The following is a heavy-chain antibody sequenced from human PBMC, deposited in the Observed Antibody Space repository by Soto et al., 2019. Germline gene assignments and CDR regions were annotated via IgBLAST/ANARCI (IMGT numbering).Heavy chain of an antibody. J-gene: IGHJ4*02. Sequence: ASVKVSCKASGYTFTSYAMHWVRQAPGQRLEWMGWINAGNGNTKYSQKFQGRVTITRDTSASTAYMELSSLRSDDTAVYYCARVAAVGPCNYWGQGTLVTVSS. CDR2: INAGNGNT. D-gene: IGHD6-13*01. CDR1: GYTFTSYA. V-gene: IGHV1-3*01. CDR3: ARVAAVGPCNY.